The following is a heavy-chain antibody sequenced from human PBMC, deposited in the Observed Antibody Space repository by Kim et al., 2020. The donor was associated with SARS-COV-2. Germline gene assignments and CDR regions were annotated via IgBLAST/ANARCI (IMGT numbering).Heavy chain of an antibody. CDR2: IYYSGST. J-gene: IGHJ6*03. Sequence: SETLSLTCTVSGGSISSYYWSWIWQPPGKGLEWIGYIYYSGSTNYNPSLKSRVTISVDTSKNQFSLKLSSVTAADTAVYYCARVKGAEYSSGWYHYYYYMDVWGKGTTVTVSS. CDR3: ARVKGAEYSSGWYHYYYYMDV. D-gene: IGHD6-19*01. CDR1: GGSISSYY. V-gene: IGHV4-59*01.